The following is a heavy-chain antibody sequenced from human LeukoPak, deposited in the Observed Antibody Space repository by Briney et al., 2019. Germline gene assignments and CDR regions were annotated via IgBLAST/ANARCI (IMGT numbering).Heavy chain of an antibody. CDR2: INAGNGNT. Sequence: GASVKVSCKASGYTFTSYAMHWVRQAPGQRLEWMGWINAGNGNTKYSQKFQGRVTITRDTSASTAYMELSSLRSEDTAVYYCARVSLWFGEFIVYWGQGTLVTVSS. CDR3: ARVSLWFGEFIVY. V-gene: IGHV1-3*01. D-gene: IGHD3-10*01. J-gene: IGHJ4*02. CDR1: GYTFTSYA.